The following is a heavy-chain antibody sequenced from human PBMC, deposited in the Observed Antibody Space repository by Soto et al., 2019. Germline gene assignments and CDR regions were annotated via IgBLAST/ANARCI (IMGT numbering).Heavy chain of an antibody. Sequence: PGGSLRLSCAASGFNFNTYWMHWVRQAPGKGLEWVANIKQDGSEKYYVDSVKGRFTISRDNAKNSLYLQMNSLRAEDTAVYYCARGAAMAYYYYYGMDVWGQGTTVTVSS. CDR3: ARGAAMAYYYYYGMDV. CDR1: GFNFNTYW. CDR2: IKQDGSEK. D-gene: IGHD5-18*01. J-gene: IGHJ6*02. V-gene: IGHV3-7*01.